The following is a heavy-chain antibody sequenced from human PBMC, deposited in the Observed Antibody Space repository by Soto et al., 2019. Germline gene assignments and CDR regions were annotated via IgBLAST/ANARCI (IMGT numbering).Heavy chain of an antibody. Sequence: QVQLVESGGGVVQPGRSLRLSCAASGFTFSSYAMYWVRQAPGKGLEWVAVISHDGSNKNYADSVKGRFTISRDNSKNTLYVQMNSLRAEDTAVYYGARGDMVRGVIGDSWGQGTLVTVSS. D-gene: IGHD3-10*01. V-gene: IGHV3-30-3*01. J-gene: IGHJ4*02. CDR1: GFTFSSYA. CDR2: ISHDGSNK. CDR3: ARGDMVRGVIGDS.